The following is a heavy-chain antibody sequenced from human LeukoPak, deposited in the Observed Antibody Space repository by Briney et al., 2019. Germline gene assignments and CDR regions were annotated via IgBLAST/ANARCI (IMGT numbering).Heavy chain of an antibody. CDR3: ARGRYGPRLGN. V-gene: IGHV4-34*01. D-gene: IGHD3-16*01. CDR2: INNSGST. J-gene: IGHJ4*02. CDR1: GASFSDSY. Sequence: PSETLSLTCAVYGASFSDSYWSWIRQSPEKGLEWIGEINNSGSTSYNPSLNSRVIMSVDRSENQFSLRLTSVTAADTAVYYCARGRYGPRLGNWGQGTLVTVSS.